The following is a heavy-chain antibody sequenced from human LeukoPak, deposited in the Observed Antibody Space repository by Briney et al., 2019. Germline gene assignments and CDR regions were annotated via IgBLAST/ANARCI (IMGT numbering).Heavy chain of an antibody. CDR2: ISDSGDTT. CDR1: GFIFSSYG. J-gene: IGHJ4*02. CDR3: AKAGDSAYYHDKSGYYY. Sequence: GGSLRLSCAASGFIFSSYGMSWVRLAPGKGLEWVSSISDSGDTTFYADFLKGRFTVSRDNSKNTLYLQMNSLTADDTAVYYCAKAGDSAYYHDKSGYYYWGQGTPVTVSS. V-gene: IGHV3-23*01. D-gene: IGHD3-22*01.